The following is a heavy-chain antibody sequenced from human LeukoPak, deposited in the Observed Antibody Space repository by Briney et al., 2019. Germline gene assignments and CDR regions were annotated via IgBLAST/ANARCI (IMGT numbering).Heavy chain of an antibody. J-gene: IGHJ5*02. CDR3: ARGGDGSSSHSDWFDP. CDR2: IYTSGST. D-gene: IGHD6-6*01. V-gene: IGHV4-4*07. CDR1: GGSISSYY. Sequence: SETLSLTCTVSGGSISSYYWSWIRQPAGKGLEWIGRIYTSGSTNYNPSLKSRVTMSVDTSKNQFSLKLSSVTAADTAVYYCARGGDGSSSHSDWFDPWGQGTLVTVSS.